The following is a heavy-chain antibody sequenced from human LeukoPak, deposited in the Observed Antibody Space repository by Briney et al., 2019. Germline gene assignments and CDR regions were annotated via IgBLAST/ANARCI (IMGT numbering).Heavy chain of an antibody. CDR2: ISGSGGST. CDR1: GFTFISYA. Sequence: GGSLRLFCAASGFTFISYAMSWVRQAPGKGLEWVSAISGSGGSTYYADSVKGRFTISRDNSKNTLYLQMNSLRAEDTAVYYCAKAKLGYCSGGSCYGYWGQGTLVTVSS. V-gene: IGHV3-23*01. J-gene: IGHJ4*02. CDR3: AKAKLGYCSGGSCYGY. D-gene: IGHD2-15*01.